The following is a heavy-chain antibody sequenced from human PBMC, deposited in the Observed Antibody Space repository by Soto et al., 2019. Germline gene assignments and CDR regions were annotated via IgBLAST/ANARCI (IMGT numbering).Heavy chain of an antibody. CDR2: IWYDGSNK. CDR3: ARDMYYYDSSGRPEINAGDY. V-gene: IGHV3-33*01. J-gene: IGHJ4*02. Sequence: QVQLVESGGGVVQPGRSLRLSCAASGFTFSSYGMHWVRQAPGKGLEWVAVIWYDGSNKYYADSVKGRFTISRDNSKNTLYLQMNSLRAEDTAVYYCARDMYYYDSSGRPEINAGDYWDQGTLVTVSS. D-gene: IGHD3-22*01. CDR1: GFTFSSYG.